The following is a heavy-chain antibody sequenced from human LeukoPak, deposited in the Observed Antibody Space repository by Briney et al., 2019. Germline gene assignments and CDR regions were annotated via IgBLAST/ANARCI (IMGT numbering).Heavy chain of an antibody. V-gene: IGHV5-51*01. Sequence: GESLKISCNGSGYSFISYWIGWVRQMPGKGLEWMGNVYPGDSDTRYSPSFQGQVTISADKSISTAYLQWSSLKASDTAMYYCASPDYYDSSGYSPGVGYWGQGTLVTVSS. J-gene: IGHJ4*02. CDR3: ASPDYYDSSGYSPGVGY. D-gene: IGHD3-22*01. CDR1: GYSFISYW. CDR2: VYPGDSDT.